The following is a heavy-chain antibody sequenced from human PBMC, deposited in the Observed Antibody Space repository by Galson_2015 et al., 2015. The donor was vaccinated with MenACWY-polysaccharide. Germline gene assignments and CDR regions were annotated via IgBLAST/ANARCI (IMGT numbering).Heavy chain of an antibody. V-gene: IGHV4-61*01. D-gene: IGHD1-26*01. Sequence: ETLSLTCTVSGGSVSSDTDYWGWLRQPPGKGLEWIGYMSYSGRANYNPSLKSRVIISIDTSKNQFSLRLNSVTAADTAIYYCAREPTYSGSFGWFDSWGQGTLVTVSS. CDR1: GGSVSSDTDY. CDR2: MSYSGRA. CDR3: AREPTYSGSFGWFDS. J-gene: IGHJ5*01.